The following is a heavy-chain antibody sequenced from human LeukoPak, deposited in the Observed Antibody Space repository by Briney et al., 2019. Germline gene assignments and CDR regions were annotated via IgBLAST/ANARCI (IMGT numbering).Heavy chain of an antibody. J-gene: IGHJ5*02. V-gene: IGHV3-11*01. Sequence: GGSLRLSCAASGFTFSDYYMSWIRQAPGKGLEWVSYISSSGSTIYYADSVKGRFTISRDNAKISLYLQMNSLRAEDTAVYYCARDKGYGGSNWFDPWGQGTLVTVSS. D-gene: IGHD4-23*01. CDR3: ARDKGYGGSNWFDP. CDR1: GFTFSDYY. CDR2: ISSSGSTI.